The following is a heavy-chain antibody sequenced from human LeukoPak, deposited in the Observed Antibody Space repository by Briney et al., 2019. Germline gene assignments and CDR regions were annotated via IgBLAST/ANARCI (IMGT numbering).Heavy chain of an antibody. Sequence: ASVKVSCKASGYTFTSYGISWVRQAPGQGLEWMGWISAYNGNTNYAQKLQGRVTMTTDTSTSTAYMELRSLRSDDTAVYYCARALEHSGYDVGGIDYWGQGTLVTVSS. CDR2: ISAYNGNT. D-gene: IGHD5-12*01. J-gene: IGHJ4*02. V-gene: IGHV1-18*01. CDR1: GYTFTSYG. CDR3: ARALEHSGYDVGGIDY.